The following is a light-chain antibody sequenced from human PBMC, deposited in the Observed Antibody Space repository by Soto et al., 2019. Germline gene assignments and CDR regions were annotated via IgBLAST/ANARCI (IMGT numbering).Light chain of an antibody. J-gene: IGLJ1*01. CDR2: DVV. Sequence: QAVLTQPASVSGSPGQAITLSRTGTRKVVGGFNSVSWYQLRPGTAPKLILYDVVDRPSGVFYRFSGSKSGNTASLTISGLQAADEADYFCSSYTSTMTNVFGSGTKVTVL. V-gene: IGLV2-14*03. CDR3: SSYTSTMTNV. CDR1: RKVVGGFNS.